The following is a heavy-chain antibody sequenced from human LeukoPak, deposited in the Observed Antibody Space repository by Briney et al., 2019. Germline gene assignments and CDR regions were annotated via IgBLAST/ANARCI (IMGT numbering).Heavy chain of an antibody. CDR1: GFIFSDHY. V-gene: IGHV3-72*01. D-gene: IGHD5-18*01. Sequence: GGSLRLSCVISGFIFSDHYMDWVRQSPGKGLEWVGRTANKVNSYTTEYAASVKGRFTISRDDSKNSLYLQMNSLKTEDTAVYYCARAGYLHGVDVWGQGTTVTVSS. J-gene: IGHJ6*02. CDR2: TANKVNSYTT. CDR3: ARAGYLHGVDV.